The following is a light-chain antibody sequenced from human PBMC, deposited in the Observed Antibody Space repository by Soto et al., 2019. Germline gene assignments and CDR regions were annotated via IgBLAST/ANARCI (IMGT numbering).Light chain of an antibody. Sequence: VMTQSPATLSVSPGDRATLSCRASQSVGSDLAWYQQKRGQAPRLLIYDASNRATGIPARFSGSGSGTDFTLTISSLEPEDFAVYYCQQRSNWITFGQGTRLEIK. V-gene: IGKV3-11*01. CDR2: DAS. CDR3: QQRSNWIT. J-gene: IGKJ5*01. CDR1: QSVGSD.